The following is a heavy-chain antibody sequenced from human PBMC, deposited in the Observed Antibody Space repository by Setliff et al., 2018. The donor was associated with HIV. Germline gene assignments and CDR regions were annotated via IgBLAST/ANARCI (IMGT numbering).Heavy chain of an antibody. Sequence: SLRLSCAASGFTFSSYSMNWVRQAPGKGLEWVSSISSSSSYIYYADSVKGRFTISRDNAKNSLYLQMNSLRAEDTAVYYCARDSVGATTTPPDYWGQGTLVTVSS. V-gene: IGHV3-21*01. CDR1: GFTFSSYS. CDR3: ARDSVGATTTPPDY. D-gene: IGHD1-26*01. J-gene: IGHJ4*02. CDR2: ISSSSSYI.